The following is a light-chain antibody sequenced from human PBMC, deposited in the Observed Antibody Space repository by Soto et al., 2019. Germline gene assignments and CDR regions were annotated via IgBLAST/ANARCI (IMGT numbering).Light chain of an antibody. Sequence: IQMTQSPSTLSASVGDTVTITCRASQTISVSLAWYRQKPGKAPNLLIYDASTLQEGVPSRFSGSGSGTEFTLTGTRLQPDVFATYFCQQYDKYSTFGHGTKVDVK. CDR1: QTISVS. CDR3: QQYDKYST. J-gene: IGKJ1*01. V-gene: IGKV1-5*01. CDR2: DAS.